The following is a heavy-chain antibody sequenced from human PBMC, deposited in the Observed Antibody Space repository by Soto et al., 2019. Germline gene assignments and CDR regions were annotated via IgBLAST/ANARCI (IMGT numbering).Heavy chain of an antibody. D-gene: IGHD4-4*01. J-gene: IGHJ6*03. CDR1: GFTFSSYS. CDR2: ISSSSSTI. CDR3: ARVYSNYPIYYYYYYMDV. Sequence: EVQLVESGGGLVQPGGSLRLSCAASGFTFSSYSMNWVRQAPGKGLEWVSYISSSSSTIYYADSVKGQFTISRDNAKNSLYLQMNSLRAEDTAVYYCARVYSNYPIYYYYYYMDVWGKGTTVTVSS. V-gene: IGHV3-48*01.